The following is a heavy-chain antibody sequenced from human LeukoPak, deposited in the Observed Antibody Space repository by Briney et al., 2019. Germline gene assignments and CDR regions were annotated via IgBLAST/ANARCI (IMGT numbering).Heavy chain of an antibody. J-gene: IGHJ4*02. CDR3: ARDGPITIFGVGSHDY. CDR1: GFTFSSYW. CDR2: IKQDGSEK. D-gene: IGHD3-3*01. V-gene: IGHV3-7*01. Sequence: PGGSLRLSCAASGFTFSSYWMSWVRQAPGKGLEWVANIKQDGSEKYYVDSVKGRFTISRDNAKNSLYLQMNSLRAEDTAVYYCARDGPITIFGVGSHDYWGQGTLVTVSS.